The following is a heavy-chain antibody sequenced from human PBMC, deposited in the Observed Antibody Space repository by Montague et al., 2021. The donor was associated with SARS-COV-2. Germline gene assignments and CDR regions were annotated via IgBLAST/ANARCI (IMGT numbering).Heavy chain of an antibody. CDR2: IYYSGST. V-gene: IGHV4-39*07. CDR1: GGSISGSSYY. CDR3: ARVGRQQLVRLSGMDV. J-gene: IGHJ6*02. D-gene: IGHD6-13*01. Sequence: SETLSLTCTVSGGSISGSSYYWGWIRQPPGKGLEWIGSIYYSGSTYYXXXLKSRVTISVDTSKNQFSLKLSSVTAADTAVYYCARVGRQQLVRLSGMDVWGQGTTVTVSS.